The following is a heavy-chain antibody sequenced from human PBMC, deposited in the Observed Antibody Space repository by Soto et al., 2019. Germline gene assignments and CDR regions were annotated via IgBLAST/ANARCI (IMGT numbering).Heavy chain of an antibody. V-gene: IGHV1-46*01. CDR3: ARGRGYSSDDLQEDGFDI. D-gene: IGHD5-12*01. CDR1: GYTFSSSY. CDR2: MNPSGDRT. Sequence: QVQLMQSGTEVKEPGASVNLSCKASGYTFSSSYIHWVRQAPGQGLEWMGIMNPSGDRTNYAQNFQGRVTMTRDTATSTVYMELSSLTFEDTAVYYCARGRGYSSDDLQEDGFDIWGQGTMVTVS. J-gene: IGHJ3*02.